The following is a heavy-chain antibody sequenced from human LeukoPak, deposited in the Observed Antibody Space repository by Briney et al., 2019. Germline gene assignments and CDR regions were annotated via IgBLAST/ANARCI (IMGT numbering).Heavy chain of an antibody. J-gene: IGHJ4*02. V-gene: IGHV3-48*03. CDR1: GFTFSSYE. Sequence: GGSLRLTCAASGFTFSSYEMNWVRQAPGKGLEWVSYISSSGSTIYYADSVKGRFTISRDNAKNSLYLQMNSLRAEDTAVYYCARHGYSTGWYAFDYWGQGTLVTVSS. D-gene: IGHD6-19*01. CDR2: ISSSGSTI. CDR3: ARHGYSTGWYAFDY.